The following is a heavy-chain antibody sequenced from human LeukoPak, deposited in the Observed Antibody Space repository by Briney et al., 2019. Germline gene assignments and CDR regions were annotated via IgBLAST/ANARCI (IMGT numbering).Heavy chain of an antibody. CDR1: GFTFDDYA. Sequence: GRSLRLSCAASGFTFDDYAMHWVRQAPGKGLEWVSGISWNSGSIGYADSVKGRFTISRDNAKNSLYLQMNSLRAEDTAVYYCAELGITMIGGVWGKGTTVTISS. V-gene: IGHV3-9*01. CDR3: AELGITMIGGV. D-gene: IGHD3-10*02. CDR2: ISWNSGSI. J-gene: IGHJ6*04.